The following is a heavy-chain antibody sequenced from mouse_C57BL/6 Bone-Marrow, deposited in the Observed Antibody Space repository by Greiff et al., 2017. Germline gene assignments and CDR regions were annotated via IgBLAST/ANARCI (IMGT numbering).Heavy chain of an antibody. Sequence: VQLKQSGAELVKPGASVKLSCTASGFNIKDYYMHWVTQRTEQGLEWIGRIDPEDGETKYATKFQGKATITADTSSNTAYLQLSSLTSEDTAVYYCARPATVVATDFDYWGQGTTLTVSS. CDR1: GFNIKDYY. D-gene: IGHD1-1*01. CDR2: IDPEDGET. CDR3: ARPATVVATDFDY. J-gene: IGHJ2*01. V-gene: IGHV14-2*01.